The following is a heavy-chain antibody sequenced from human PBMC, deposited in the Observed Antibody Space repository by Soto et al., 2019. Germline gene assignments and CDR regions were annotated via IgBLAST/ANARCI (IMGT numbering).Heavy chain of an antibody. CDR2: IIPIFGTA. Sequence: QVQLVQSGAEVKKPGSSVKVSCKASGGTFSSYAISWVRQAPGQGLEWMGGIIPIFGTANYAQKFQGRVTITADESTSTAYMELSSLRSEDTAVYYCASLYDSSGYSLHYYYYGMDVWGQGTTVTVSS. CDR1: GGTFSSYA. V-gene: IGHV1-69*01. CDR3: ASLYDSSGYSLHYYYYGMDV. D-gene: IGHD3-22*01. J-gene: IGHJ6*02.